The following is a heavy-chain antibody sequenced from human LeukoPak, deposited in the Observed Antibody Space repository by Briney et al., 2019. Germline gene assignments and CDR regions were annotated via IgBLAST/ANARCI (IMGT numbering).Heavy chain of an antibody. CDR1: GYTFTGYY. V-gene: IGHV1-2*02. CDR3: ACIAAAGTGGFFDY. Sequence: GASVKVSCKASGYTFTGYYMHWVRQAPGQGLEWMGWINPNSGGTNYAQKFQGRVTMTRDTSISTAYMELSRLRSDDTAVYYCACIAAAGTGGFFDYWGQGTLVTVSS. J-gene: IGHJ4*02. CDR2: INPNSGGT. D-gene: IGHD6-13*01.